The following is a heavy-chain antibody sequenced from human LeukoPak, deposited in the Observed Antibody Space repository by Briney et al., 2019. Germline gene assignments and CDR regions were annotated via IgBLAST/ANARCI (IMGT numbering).Heavy chain of an antibody. V-gene: IGHV3-23*01. Sequence: PGGSLRLSCAASGFTFSSHGMSWVRQAPGKGLEWVSTISGSGDNTYYADSVKGRLTISRDNSKNTLYLQMNSLRAEDTAVYYCARRAGAYSHPYDYWGQGTLVTVSS. CDR1: GFTFSSHG. J-gene: IGHJ4*02. D-gene: IGHD4/OR15-4a*01. CDR3: ARRAGAYSHPYDY. CDR2: ISGSGDNT.